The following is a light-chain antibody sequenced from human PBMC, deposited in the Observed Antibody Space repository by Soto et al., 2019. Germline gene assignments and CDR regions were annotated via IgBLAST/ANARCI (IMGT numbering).Light chain of an antibody. V-gene: IGLV7-46*01. Sequence: QAVVTQEPSLTVAPGGTVTLTCGSSTGAVSSGHHTYWHQQKPAQAPRTPIYDTNNKHSWTPARFAGPLLGGKAALTLSGAQPEDEAEYYCLLSHSGSYVFGSGTKVTVL. CDR1: TGAVSSGHH. J-gene: IGLJ1*01. CDR3: LLSHSGSYV. CDR2: DTN.